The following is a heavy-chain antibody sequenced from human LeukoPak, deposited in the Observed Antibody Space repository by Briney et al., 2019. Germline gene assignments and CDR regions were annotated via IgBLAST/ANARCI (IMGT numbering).Heavy chain of an antibody. CDR2: IYRSGSA. CDR3: ARFYGSDWFFDF. D-gene: IGHD3-9*01. V-gene: IGHV4-38-2*01. J-gene: IGHJ4*02. Sequence: SETLSLTCAVSGYSISEGYYWAWIRQPPGKGLEWIAHIYRSGSAYSSPSLKSRVSISVDMSEDHLSLKVSSVTAADTAVYYCARFYGSDWFFDFWGQGTLVTVSS. CDR1: GYSISEGYY.